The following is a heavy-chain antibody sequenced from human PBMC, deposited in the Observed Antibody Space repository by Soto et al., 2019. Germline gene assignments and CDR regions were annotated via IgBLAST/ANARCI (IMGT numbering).Heavy chain of an antibody. J-gene: IGHJ6*02. Sequence: SETLSLTCTVSGGSISSYYWSWIRQPPGKGLEWIGYIYYSGSTNYNPSLKSRVTISVDTSKNQFSLKLSSVTAADTAVYYCARVSSGWYFPYYYYGMDVWVQGTTVP. CDR2: IYYSGST. V-gene: IGHV4-59*01. CDR1: GGSISSYY. D-gene: IGHD6-19*01. CDR3: ARVSSGWYFPYYYYGMDV.